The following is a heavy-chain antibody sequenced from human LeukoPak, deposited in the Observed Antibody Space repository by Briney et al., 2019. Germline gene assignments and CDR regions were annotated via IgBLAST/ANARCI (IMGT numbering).Heavy chain of an antibody. Sequence: ASVKVSCKASGYTFTSYGISWVRQAPGQGLEWMGWINTYNGNTNYAQKLQGRVTMTTDTSTSTADMELRSLRSDDTAVYYCARDPHEFSSGWSHFEYWGQGTLVTVSS. D-gene: IGHD6-19*01. V-gene: IGHV1-18*01. CDR1: GYTFTSYG. CDR3: ARDPHEFSSGWSHFEY. CDR2: INTYNGNT. J-gene: IGHJ4*02.